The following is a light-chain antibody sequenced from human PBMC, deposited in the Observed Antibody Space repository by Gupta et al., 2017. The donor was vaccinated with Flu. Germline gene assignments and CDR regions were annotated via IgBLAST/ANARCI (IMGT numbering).Light chain of an antibody. CDR3: QQRDTSPRT. Sequence: DIQMTQSPSSLSASVGDRVTLSCRASRSISRSLNWYQQKPGEAPKLLLFAASSVHSGVPSRFSGSGSWAAFTLTIIGLQPAEFATFYCQQRDTSPRTFGQGTKVET. V-gene: IGKV1-39*01. CDR1: RSISRS. CDR2: AAS. J-gene: IGKJ1*01.